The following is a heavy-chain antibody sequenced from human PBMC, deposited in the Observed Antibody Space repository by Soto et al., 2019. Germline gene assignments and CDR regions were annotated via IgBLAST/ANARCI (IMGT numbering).Heavy chain of an antibody. CDR1: GFTFSSYS. V-gene: IGHV3-48*01. D-gene: IGHD6-19*01. Sequence: QPGGSLRLSCAASGFTFSSYSMNGVRQAPGKGLEWVSYISSSSSTIYYADSVKGRFTISRDNAKNSLYLQMNSLRAEDTAVYYCARERSSGKTSWFDPWGQGTLVTVSS. J-gene: IGHJ5*02. CDR2: ISSSSSTI. CDR3: ARERSSGKTSWFDP.